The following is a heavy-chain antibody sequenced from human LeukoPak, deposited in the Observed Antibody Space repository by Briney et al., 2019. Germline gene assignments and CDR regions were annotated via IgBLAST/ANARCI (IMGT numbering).Heavy chain of an antibody. D-gene: IGHD6-19*01. V-gene: IGHV3-30*02. J-gene: IGHJ5*02. Sequence: GGSLRLSCAASGFTFSSYGMHWVRQAPGKGLEWVAFIRYDGSNKYYADSVKGRFTISRDNSKNTLYLQMNSLRAEDTAVYYCAKDGIAVAETGNWFDPWGQGTLVTVSS. CDR3: AKDGIAVAETGNWFDP. CDR2: IRYDGSNK. CDR1: GFTFSSYG.